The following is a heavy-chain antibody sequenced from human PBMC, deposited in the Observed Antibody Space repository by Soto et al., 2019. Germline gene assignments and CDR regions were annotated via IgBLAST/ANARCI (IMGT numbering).Heavy chain of an antibody. V-gene: IGHV3-23*01. CDR2: IAGSFGPT. J-gene: IGHJ4*02. CDR1: GFAFNNCV. CDR3: ARDLGAYDILTGYYNY. Sequence: GGSLRLSCAASGFAFNNCVMSWVRQAPGKGLEWVSTIAGSFGPTAYADSVKGRFAISRDNSQNTLYLQMNSLRAEDTAIYYCARDLGAYDILTGYYNYWGQGPLVTVSS. D-gene: IGHD3-9*01.